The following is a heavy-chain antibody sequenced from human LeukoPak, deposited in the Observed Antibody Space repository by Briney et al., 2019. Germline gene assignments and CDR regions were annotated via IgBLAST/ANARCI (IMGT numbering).Heavy chain of an antibody. D-gene: IGHD5-18*01. V-gene: IGHV4-34*01. CDR1: GGSFRGYY. J-gene: IGHJ6*02. CDR3: ARGHRQLWFQYYYYGMDV. Sequence: RSETLSLTCAVYGGSFRGYYWTWIRQPPGKGLEWIGEIHYSGRVTYNPSLETRVTISVDTSKNQFSLKLSSVTAADTAVYYCARGHRQLWFQYYYYGMDVWGQGTTVTVSS. CDR2: IHYSGRV.